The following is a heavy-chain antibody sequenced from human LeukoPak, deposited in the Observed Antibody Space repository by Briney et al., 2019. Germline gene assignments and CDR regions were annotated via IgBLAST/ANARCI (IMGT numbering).Heavy chain of an antibody. CDR1: GYSISSSNW. CDR3: ARSVDGGNSPFDY. Sequence: SDTLSLTCTVSGYSISSSNWWGWIRQPPGKGLEWIGSVYYSGSTYYNPSLKSRVTMSVDTSKNQFSLKLSSVAAVDTAVYYCARSVDGGNSPFDYWGQGTLVTVSS. V-gene: IGHV4-28*01. CDR2: VYYSGST. D-gene: IGHD4-23*01. J-gene: IGHJ4*02.